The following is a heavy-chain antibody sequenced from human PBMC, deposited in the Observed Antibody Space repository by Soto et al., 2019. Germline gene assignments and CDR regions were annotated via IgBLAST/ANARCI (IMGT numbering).Heavy chain of an antibody. D-gene: IGHD3-16*01. Sequence: PLKTLSLNCSISGDGVSGNSAAWNWIRQSPSIGLECLGRTYYRSRWDNDYAVSLKSRITVTPDTSKNQFSLHLNSVTPEDTAVYYCVRELPYYVTSLSSLHXWRQVARVTV. J-gene: IGHJ4*02. V-gene: IGHV6-1*01. CDR3: VRELPYYVTSLSSLHX. CDR1: GDGVSGNSAA. CDR2: TYYRSRWDN.